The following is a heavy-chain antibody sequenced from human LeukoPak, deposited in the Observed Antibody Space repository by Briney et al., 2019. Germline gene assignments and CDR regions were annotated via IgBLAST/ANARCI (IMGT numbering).Heavy chain of an antibody. J-gene: IGHJ5*01. CDR3: AKDRLIQLLTNWFDS. V-gene: IGHV3-23*01. Sequence: GGSVRHSCAASGLALNSYALSWLRQAPGKGLEWVSAISGSGDSTHYADSVKGRFTISRDNSKNTVYLQMNSLRAEDTAIYYFAKDRLIQLLTNWFDSWGPGTLVTVSS. CDR1: GLALNSYA. D-gene: IGHD2-2*01. CDR2: ISGSGDST.